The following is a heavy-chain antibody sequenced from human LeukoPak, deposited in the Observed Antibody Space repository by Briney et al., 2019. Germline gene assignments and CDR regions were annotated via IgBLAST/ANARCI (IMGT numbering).Heavy chain of an antibody. D-gene: IGHD6-19*01. J-gene: IGHJ3*02. Sequence: SETLSLTCTVPGGSISSYYWSWIRQPPGNGLEWIGYIYYSGSTNYNPSLKSRVTISVDTSKNQFSLKLSSVTAADTAVYYCAREEAVVGSGAFDIWGQGTMVTVSS. V-gene: IGHV4-59*01. CDR2: IYYSGST. CDR3: AREEAVVGSGAFDI. CDR1: GGSISSYY.